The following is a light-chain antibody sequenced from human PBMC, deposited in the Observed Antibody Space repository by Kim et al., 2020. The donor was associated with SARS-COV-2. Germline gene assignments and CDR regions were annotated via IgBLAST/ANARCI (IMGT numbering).Light chain of an antibody. CDR1: TLGDKY. CDR2: QDS. V-gene: IGLV3-1*01. Sequence: SYVLTQPPSVSVSPGQTASITCSGDTLGDKYACWYQQKPGQSPVLVIYQDSKRPSGIPERFSGSNSGNTATLTISGTQAMDEADYYCQAWDSSTRVFGGGTQLTVL. CDR3: QAWDSSTRV. J-gene: IGLJ3*02.